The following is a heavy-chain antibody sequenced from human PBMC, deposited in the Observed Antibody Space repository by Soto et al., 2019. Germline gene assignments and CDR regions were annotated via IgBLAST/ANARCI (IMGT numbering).Heavy chain of an antibody. D-gene: IGHD3-3*01. CDR2: TYYRSKWYN. CDR1: GDSVSRNSAA. CDR3: ARGRYYDIWSQEFYYYGMDV. J-gene: IGHJ6*02. Sequence: QTLSLTDDICGDSVSRNSAAWNLIKQSTSRGHEWQGRTYYRSKWYNDYAVSVKSRITINPDTSKNQFSLQLNSVTPEDTAVYYCARGRYYDIWSQEFYYYGMDVWGQGTTVTVSS. V-gene: IGHV6-1*01.